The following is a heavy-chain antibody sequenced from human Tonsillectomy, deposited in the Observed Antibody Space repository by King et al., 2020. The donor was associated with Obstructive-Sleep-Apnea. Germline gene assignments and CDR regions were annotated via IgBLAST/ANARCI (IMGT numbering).Heavy chain of an antibody. Sequence: QLVQSGAEVKKPGASVKVSCKASGYTFTTYGMIWVRQAPRQGLEWMGWISPYNGNTNYAQELPGRVTMTTETSTSTAYMELRSLRSDDTAVYYCARSSGGSSDYYQDYWGQGTLVTVAS. D-gene: IGHD3-22*01. J-gene: IGHJ4*02. CDR3: ARSSGGSSDYYQDY. CDR2: ISPYNGNT. CDR1: GYTFTTYG. V-gene: IGHV1-18*01.